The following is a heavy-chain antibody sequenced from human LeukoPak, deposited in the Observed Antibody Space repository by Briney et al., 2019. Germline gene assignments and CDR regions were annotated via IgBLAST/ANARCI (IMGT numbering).Heavy chain of an antibody. J-gene: IGHJ4*02. CDR3: ARALKRIAVAGTAPGY. CDR2: ISAYNGNT. V-gene: IGHV1-18*01. CDR1: GYTFTSYG. Sequence: ASVKVSCKASGYTFTSYGISWVRQAPGQGLEWMGWISAYNGNTNYAQKLQGRVTMTTDTSTSTAYMELRSLRSDDTALYYCARALKRIAVAGTAPGYWGQGTLVTVSS. D-gene: IGHD6-19*01.